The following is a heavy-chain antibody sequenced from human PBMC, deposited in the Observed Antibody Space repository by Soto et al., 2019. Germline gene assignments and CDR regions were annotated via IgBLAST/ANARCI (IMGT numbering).Heavy chain of an antibody. CDR2: INAGNGNT. CDR3: ARARQDFWSGYYGYFDY. V-gene: IGHV1-3*01. D-gene: IGHD3-3*01. Sequence: QVQLVQSGAEVKKPGASVKVSCKASGYTFTSYAMHWVRQAPGQRLEWMGWINAGNGNTKYSQKFQGRVTITRDTSASTAYMELSSLRSEDSAVYYCARARQDFWSGYYGYFDYWGQGTLVTVS. J-gene: IGHJ4*02. CDR1: GYTFTSYA.